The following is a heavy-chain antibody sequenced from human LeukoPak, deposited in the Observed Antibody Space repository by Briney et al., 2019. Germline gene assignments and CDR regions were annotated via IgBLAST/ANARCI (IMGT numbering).Heavy chain of an antibody. V-gene: IGHV3-21*01. CDR3: ARETLTTVTNPYYYDSSGYPNPTDY. D-gene: IGHD3-22*01. CDR1: GFTFSSYS. J-gene: IGHJ4*02. CDR2: ISSSSSYI. Sequence: GGSLRLSCAASGFTFSSYSMNWVRQAPGKGLEWVSSISSSSSYIYYADSVKGRFTISRDNAKNSLYLQMNSLRAEDTAVYYCARETLTTVTNPYYYDSSGYPNPTDYWGQGTLVTVSS.